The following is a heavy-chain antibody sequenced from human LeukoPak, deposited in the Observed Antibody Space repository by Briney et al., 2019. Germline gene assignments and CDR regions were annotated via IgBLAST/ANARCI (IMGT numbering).Heavy chain of an antibody. V-gene: IGHV4-59*08. Sequence: SETLSLTCIVSGDSISSDYWSWIRQSPGKGLEWIGYINYSGSSEYKHSLKSRVTISVDRSKNQVSLRMRSVIAADTAVYYCARLDCISDTCYNYWALGALVTVSS. D-gene: IGHD2-21*01. CDR3: ARLDCISDTCYNY. CDR1: GDSISSDY. CDR2: INYSGSS. J-gene: IGHJ4*02.